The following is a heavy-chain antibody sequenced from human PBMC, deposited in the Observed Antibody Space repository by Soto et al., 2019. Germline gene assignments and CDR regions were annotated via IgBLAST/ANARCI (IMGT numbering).Heavy chain of an antibody. CDR3: ARDLGSSSIHWFDP. V-gene: IGHV3-33*01. J-gene: IGHJ5*02. CDR2: IWYDGSNK. CDR1: GFTFSSYG. Sequence: GGSLRLSCAASGFTFSSYGMHWVRQAPGKGLEWVAVIWYDGSNKYYADSVKGRFTISRDNSKNTLYLQMNSLRAEDTAVYYCARDLGSSSIHWFDPWGQGTLVTVSS. D-gene: IGHD6-6*01.